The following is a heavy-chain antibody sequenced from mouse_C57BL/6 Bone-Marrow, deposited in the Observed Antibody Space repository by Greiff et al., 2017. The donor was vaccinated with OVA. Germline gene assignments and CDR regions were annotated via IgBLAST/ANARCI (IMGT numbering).Heavy chain of an antibody. CDR3: ARSLTTVVAPMDY. Sequence: QVQLKQSGAELVKPGASVKISCKASGYAFSSYWMNWVKQRPGKGLEWIGQIYPGDGDTNYNGKFKGKATLTADKSSSTAYMQLSSLTSEDSAVYFCARSLTTVVAPMDYWGQGTSVTVSS. CDR1: GYAFSSYW. CDR2: IYPGDGDT. J-gene: IGHJ4*01. V-gene: IGHV1-80*01. D-gene: IGHD1-1*01.